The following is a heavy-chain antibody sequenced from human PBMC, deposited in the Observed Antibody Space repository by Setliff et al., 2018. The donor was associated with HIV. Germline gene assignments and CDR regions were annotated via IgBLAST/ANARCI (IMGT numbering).Heavy chain of an antibody. CDR3: ARDTGSGGDFDC. J-gene: IGHJ4*02. Sequence: GSLRLSCAASGFPFSNAWMSWVRQAPGKGLEWIGYVYYGGSTNYNPSLKSRVSISVDTSTNQFSLRRSSVTAADTAVDYCARDTGSGGDFDCWGQGTLVTVSS. CDR2: VYYGGST. CDR1: GFPFSNAW. V-gene: IGHV4-59*12. D-gene: IGHD2-15*01.